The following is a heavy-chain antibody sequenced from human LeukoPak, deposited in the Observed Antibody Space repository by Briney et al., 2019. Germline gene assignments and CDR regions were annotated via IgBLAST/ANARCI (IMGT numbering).Heavy chain of an antibody. CDR1: GGSFSGYY. Sequence: SETLSLTCAVYGGSFSGYYWSWIRQPPGKGLEWIGEINHSGSTNYNPALKSRVTISVDTSKNQFALKLSSETAADTAVYYCARGRGYSGYDSPQDDYWGQGTLVTVSS. CDR2: INHSGST. D-gene: IGHD5-12*01. CDR3: ARGRGYSGYDSPQDDY. J-gene: IGHJ4*02. V-gene: IGHV4-34*01.